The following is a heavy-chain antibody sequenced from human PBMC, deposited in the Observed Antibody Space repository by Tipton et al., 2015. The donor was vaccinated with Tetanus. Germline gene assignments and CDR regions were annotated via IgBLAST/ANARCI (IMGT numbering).Heavy chain of an antibody. V-gene: IGHV3-64*01. Sequence: GSLRLSCAASGFTFSSYPMHWVRQAPGKGLEYVSSILHDGVGPFYANSVKGRFSISRDNSKNMVFLQMNSLRVEDTATYYCARDFFELRSPFFGMDVWGRGTTVTVSS. CDR2: ILHDGVGP. CDR3: ARDFFELRSPFFGMDV. CDR1: GFTFSSYP. J-gene: IGHJ6*02. D-gene: IGHD1-7*01.